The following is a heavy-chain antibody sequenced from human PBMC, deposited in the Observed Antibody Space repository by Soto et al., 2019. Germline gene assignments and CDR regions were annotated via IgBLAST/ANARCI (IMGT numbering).Heavy chain of an antibody. CDR3: ARVECSGGSCYSEYYYYGMDV. D-gene: IGHD2-15*01. CDR1: GGSISSGDYY. J-gene: IGHJ6*02. CDR2: IYYSGST. Sequence: KTSETLSLTCTVSGGSISSGDYYWSWIRQPPGKGLEWIGYIYYSGSTYYNPSLKSRVTISVDTSKNQFSLKLSSVTAADTAVYYCARVECSGGSCYSEYYYYGMDVWGQGTTVTVSS. V-gene: IGHV4-30-4*01.